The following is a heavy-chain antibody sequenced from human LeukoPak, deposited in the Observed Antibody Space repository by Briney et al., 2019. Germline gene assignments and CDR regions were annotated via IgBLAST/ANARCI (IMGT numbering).Heavy chain of an antibody. CDR2: ISSSSSYI. Sequence: GGSLRLSCAASGFTFSSYSMNWVRQAPGKGLEWVSSISSSSSYIYYADSVKGRFTISRDNAKNSLYLQMNSLRAEDTAVYYCVRINYNWWDFDYWGQGTLVTVSS. D-gene: IGHD1-1*01. V-gene: IGHV3-21*01. CDR3: VRINYNWWDFDY. CDR1: GFTFSSYS. J-gene: IGHJ4*02.